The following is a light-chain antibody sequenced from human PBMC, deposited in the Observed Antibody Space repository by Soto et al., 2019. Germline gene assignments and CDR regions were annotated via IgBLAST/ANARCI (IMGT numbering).Light chain of an antibody. CDR3: QQYSSSPPEFT. J-gene: IGKJ3*01. CDR2: GAS. CDR1: QSISSSY. V-gene: IGKV3-20*01. Sequence: EIVLTQSPGTLSLSPGERATLSCRASQSISSSYLAWYQQGPGQAPRLLIFGASYRATGIPDRFSGSGSGRDFSLTISRLEPEDFAVYYCQQYSSSPPEFTFGPGTRVDSK.